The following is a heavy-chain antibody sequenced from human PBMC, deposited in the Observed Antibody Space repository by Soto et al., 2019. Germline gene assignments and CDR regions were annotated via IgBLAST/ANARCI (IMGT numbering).Heavy chain of an antibody. D-gene: IGHD1-1*01. CDR3: ARVGNWNDGQGS. V-gene: IGHV4-59*01. CDR1: GGSISSYY. CDR2: IYYSGKT. J-gene: IGHJ5*02. Sequence: SETLSLTCTVSGGSISSYYWSWIRQPPGKGLEWIGYIYYSGKTYYNPSLKSRVTISVDTSKNQFSLKLTSVTAADTAVYYCARVGNWNDGQGSWGQGALVTVSS.